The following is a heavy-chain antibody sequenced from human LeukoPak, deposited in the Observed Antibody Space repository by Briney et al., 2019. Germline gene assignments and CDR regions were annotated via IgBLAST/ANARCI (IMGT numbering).Heavy chain of an antibody. D-gene: IGHD3-22*01. CDR1: GFTVSSNY. V-gene: IGHV3-53*04. CDR3: ASDYYDSSGPMDV. CDR2: IYSGGST. J-gene: IGHJ6*02. Sequence: GGSLRLSCAASGFTVSSNYMSWVRQAPGKGLESVSVIYSGGSTYYADSVKGRFTISRHNSKNTLYLQMNSLRAEDTAVYYCASDYYDSSGPMDVSGQGTTVTVSS.